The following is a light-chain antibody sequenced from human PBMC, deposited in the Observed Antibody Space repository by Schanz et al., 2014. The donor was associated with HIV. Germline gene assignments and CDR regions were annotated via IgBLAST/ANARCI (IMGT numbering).Light chain of an antibody. CDR1: SSDVGGFKY. CDR2: DVT. J-gene: IGLJ3*02. Sequence: QSALTQPASVSGSPGQSITISCTGTSSDVGGFKYVSWYQQHPGKAPKLIVYDVTKRPSGVPDRFSGSKSGNTASLTVSGLQAEDEAEYYCSSYAGSYTWVFGGGTKLTVL. CDR3: SSYAGSYTWV. V-gene: IGLV2-11*01.